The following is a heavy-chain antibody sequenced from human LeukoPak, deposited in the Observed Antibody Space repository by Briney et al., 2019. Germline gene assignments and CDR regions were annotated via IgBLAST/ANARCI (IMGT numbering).Heavy chain of an antibody. D-gene: IGHD3-3*01. CDR3: AKGTGPPRHDFWSGDHYFDY. CDR2: ISWDSGSI. CDR1: GFSFSGYA. V-gene: IGHV3-9*03. J-gene: IGHJ4*02. Sequence: GGSLRLSCAASGFSFSGYAMSWVRQAPRKGLEWVSGISWDSGSIGYADSVKGRFTISRDNAKNSLYLQMNSLRAEDMALYYCAKGTGPPRHDFWSGDHYFDYRGQGTLVTVSS.